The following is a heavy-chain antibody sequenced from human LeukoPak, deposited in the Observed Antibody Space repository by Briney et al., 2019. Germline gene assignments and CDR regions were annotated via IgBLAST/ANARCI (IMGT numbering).Heavy chain of an antibody. V-gene: IGHV4-34*01. J-gene: IGHJ4*02. Sequence: SETLSLPCAVYGGSFSGYYWSWIRQPPGKGLEWIGEINHSGSTNYNPSLKSRVTISVDTSKNQFSLKLSSVAAADTAVYYCARLYYYGSGSYYAAFDYWGQGTLVTVSS. CDR3: ARLYYYGSGSYYAAFDY. D-gene: IGHD3-10*01. CDR2: INHSGST. CDR1: GGSFSGYY.